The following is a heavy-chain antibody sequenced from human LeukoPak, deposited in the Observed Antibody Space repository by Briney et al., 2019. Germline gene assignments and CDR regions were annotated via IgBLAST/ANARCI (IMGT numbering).Heavy chain of an antibody. J-gene: IGHJ5*02. CDR1: GGSISGYS. V-gene: IGHV4-59*01. Sequence: SETLSLTCAVSGGSISGYSWNWIRQSPGKGLEWIAFIYYTGSTNYNPSLRSRVTISVDTSKNQLSLKLSSVTAADTAIYYCARDYGSVPGWFDPWGQGTLVIVSS. D-gene: IGHD3-10*01. CDR3: ARDYGSVPGWFDP. CDR2: IYYTGST.